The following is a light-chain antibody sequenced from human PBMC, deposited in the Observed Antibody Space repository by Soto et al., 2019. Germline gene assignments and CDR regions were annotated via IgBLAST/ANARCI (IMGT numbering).Light chain of an antibody. CDR3: SSHTISSALQV. CDR2: GVS. CDR1: ISDFVVYNY. Sequence: QSALTQPASVPGSPGQSITISCTGTISDFVVYNYVSWYQQHPGKAPKLMIYGVSNRPSGVSNRFSGSKSGNTASLTISGLQADDEADYYCSSHTISSALQVFGTGTKVT. V-gene: IGLV2-14*01. J-gene: IGLJ1*01.